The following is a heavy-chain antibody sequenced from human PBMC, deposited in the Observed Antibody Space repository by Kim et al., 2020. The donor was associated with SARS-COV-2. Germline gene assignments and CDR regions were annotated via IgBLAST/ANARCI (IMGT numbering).Heavy chain of an antibody. CDR2: MYYTGSA. V-gene: IGHV4-59*08. CDR3: ARQGVVGSTFFHN. D-gene: IGHD1-26*01. J-gene: IGHJ4*02. CDR1: GASITDYF. Sequence: SETLSLTCTVSGASITDYFWSWIRQPPGKGLEWIADMYYTGSANYNSSLKSRVTMSVDTSKKQFSLRLSSVTAADTAIYYCARQGVVGSTFFHNWCQGA.